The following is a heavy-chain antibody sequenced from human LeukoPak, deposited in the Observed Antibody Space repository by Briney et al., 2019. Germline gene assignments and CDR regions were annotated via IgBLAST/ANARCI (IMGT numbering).Heavy chain of an antibody. Sequence: GGSLRLSCAGSGLSLSNSLMTWVRQAPGKGLEWVGRIKTRTDGGTADYTAPVKGRFTISRDDSLNTLFLQMTSLKTEDTAVYYCAKGPLVRSSSGWYPITYYYGMDVWGQGTTVTVSS. CDR2: IKTRTDGGTA. CDR1: GLSLSNSL. J-gene: IGHJ6*02. CDR3: AKGPLVRSSSGWYPITYYYGMDV. V-gene: IGHV3-15*01. D-gene: IGHD6-19*01.